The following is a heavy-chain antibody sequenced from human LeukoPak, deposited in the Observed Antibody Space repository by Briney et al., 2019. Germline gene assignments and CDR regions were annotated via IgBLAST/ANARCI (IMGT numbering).Heavy chain of an antibody. CDR2: MNPNSGNT. V-gene: IGHV1-8*01. D-gene: IGHD2-2*01. J-gene: IGHJ6*03. CDR3: ATYCSSTSCYESEVELPDYYMDV. CDR1: GYIFTNYD. Sequence: ASVKVSCKASGYIFTNYDINWVRQATGQGPEWMAWMNPNSGNTGYAQKFQGRVTMTRDTSTSTVYMELSSLRSDDTAVYYCATYCSSTSCYESEVELPDYYMDVWGKGTTVTVSS.